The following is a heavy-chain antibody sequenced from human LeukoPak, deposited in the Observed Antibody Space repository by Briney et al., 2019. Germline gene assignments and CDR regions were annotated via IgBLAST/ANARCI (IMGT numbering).Heavy chain of an antibody. V-gene: IGHV3-30*02. J-gene: IGHJ4*02. CDR1: GFTFSSYG. CDR3: AKIRGAFWSGYYPLDY. D-gene: IGHD3-3*01. CDR2: IRYDGTNK. Sequence: GGSLRLSCAASGFTFSSYGMQWVRQAPGKGLEWVAFIRYDGTNKYYADSVKGRFTISRDNSKDTLYLQMNSLRADDTAVYYCAKIRGAFWSGYYPLDYWGQGTLVSVSS.